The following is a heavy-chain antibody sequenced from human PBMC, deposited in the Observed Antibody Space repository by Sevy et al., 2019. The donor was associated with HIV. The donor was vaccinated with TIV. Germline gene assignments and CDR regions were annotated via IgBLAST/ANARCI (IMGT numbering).Heavy chain of an antibody. V-gene: IGHV4-39*01. D-gene: IGHD6-6*01. CDR3: ARPSFVFKDFDY. CDR1: GGSISSSSYY. CDR2: IYYSGST. J-gene: IGHJ4*02. Sequence: LETLSLTCTVSGGSISSSSYYWGWIRQPPGKGLEWIGSIYYSGSTYYNPSLKSRVTISVDTSKNQFSLKLSSVTAADTAVYYCARPSFVFKDFDYWGQGTLVTVSS.